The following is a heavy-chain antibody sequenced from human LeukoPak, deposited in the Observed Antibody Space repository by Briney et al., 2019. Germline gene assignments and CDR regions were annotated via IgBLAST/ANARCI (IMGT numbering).Heavy chain of an antibody. CDR2: ISYDGSNK. D-gene: IGHD4-17*01. Sequence: PGGSLRPSCAASGFTFSSYGMHWARQAPGKGLEWVAVISYDGSNKYYADSVKGRFTISRDNSKNTLYLQMNSLRAEDTAVYYCATLYGDDAFDIWGQGTMVTVSS. CDR3: ATLYGDDAFDI. V-gene: IGHV3-30*03. J-gene: IGHJ3*02. CDR1: GFTFSSYG.